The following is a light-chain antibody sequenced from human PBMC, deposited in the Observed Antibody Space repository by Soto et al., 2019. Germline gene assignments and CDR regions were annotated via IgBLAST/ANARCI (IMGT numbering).Light chain of an antibody. Sequence: DIQLTQSASSLSASVGDRVTITCHASQVITNYLNWYQQKPGRAPKLLIYDISTLEIGVPSRFGGSGSGTHFTFTITGLQPEDIATYYCQQYENLPYTFGQGTKLEI. CDR2: DIS. V-gene: IGKV1-33*01. J-gene: IGKJ2*01. CDR1: QVITNY. CDR3: QQYENLPYT.